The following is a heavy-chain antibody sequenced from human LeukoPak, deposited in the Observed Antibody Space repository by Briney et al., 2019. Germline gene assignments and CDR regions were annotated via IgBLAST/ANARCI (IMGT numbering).Heavy chain of an antibody. CDR2: INTNTGNP. J-gene: IGHJ3*02. CDR1: GYTFTSYA. Sequence: GASVKVSCKASGYTFTSYAMNWVRQAPGQGLEWMGWINTNTGNPTYAQGFTGRFVFSLDTSVSTAYLQISSLKAEDTAVYYCARVRRMITFGGVIVAPGAFDIWGQGTMVTVSS. CDR3: ARVRRMITFGGVIVAPGAFDI. V-gene: IGHV7-4-1*02. D-gene: IGHD3-16*02.